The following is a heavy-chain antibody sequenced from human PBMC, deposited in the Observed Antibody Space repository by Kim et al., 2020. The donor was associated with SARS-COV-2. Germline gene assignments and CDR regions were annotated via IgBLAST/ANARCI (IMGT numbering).Heavy chain of an antibody. Sequence: SETLSLTCTVSGGSISSGGYYWSWIRQHPGKGLEWIGYIYYSGSTYYNPSLKSRVTISVDTSKNQFSLKLSSVTAADTAVYYCARDGDSSSWYGPRNWFDPWGQGTLVTVSS. V-gene: IGHV4-31*03. CDR3: ARDGDSSSWYGPRNWFDP. CDR2: IYYSGST. CDR1: GGSISSGGYY. D-gene: IGHD6-13*01. J-gene: IGHJ5*02.